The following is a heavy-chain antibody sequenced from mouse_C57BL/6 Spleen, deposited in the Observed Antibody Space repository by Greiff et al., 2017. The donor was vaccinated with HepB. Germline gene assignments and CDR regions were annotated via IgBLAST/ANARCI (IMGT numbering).Heavy chain of an antibody. V-gene: IGHV2-6-1*01. CDR2: IWSDGST. CDR1: GFSLTSYG. J-gene: IGHJ2*01. Sequence: QVQLKESGPGLVAPSQSLSITCTVSGFSLTSYGVHWVRQPPGKGLEWLVVIWSDGSTTYNSALKSRLSISKDNSKSQVFLKMNSLQHDDTAMYYCARQGITTEGDYFDYWGQGTTLTVSS. CDR3: ARQGITTEGDYFDY. D-gene: IGHD2-4*01.